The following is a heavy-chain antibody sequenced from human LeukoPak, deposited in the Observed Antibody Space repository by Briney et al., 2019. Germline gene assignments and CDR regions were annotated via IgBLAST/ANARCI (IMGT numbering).Heavy chain of an antibody. J-gene: IGHJ3*02. D-gene: IGHD6-19*01. V-gene: IGHV4-59*08. CDR1: GGSISSYY. Sequence: PSETLSLTCTVSGGSISSYYWSWIRQPPGKGLEWIGYIYYSGSTNYNPSLKSRVTISVDTSKNQFSLKLSSVTAADTAVYYCARALAVAGRTLAFDIWGQGTMVAVSS. CDR2: IYYSGST. CDR3: ARALAVAGRTLAFDI.